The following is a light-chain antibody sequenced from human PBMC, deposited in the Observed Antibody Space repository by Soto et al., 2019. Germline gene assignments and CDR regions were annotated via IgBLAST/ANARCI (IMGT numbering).Light chain of an antibody. Sequence: DIVLTQSPGTLSLSPGERATLSCRASQSVRSRYLAWYQQKAGQAPRLLIYDASRRATGIPDRFSGSGSGTEFTLTISRLEPEDFAVYYCKQYGSSVTFGGGTKVEIK. CDR1: QSVRSRY. CDR2: DAS. V-gene: IGKV3-20*01. CDR3: KQYGSSVT. J-gene: IGKJ4*01.